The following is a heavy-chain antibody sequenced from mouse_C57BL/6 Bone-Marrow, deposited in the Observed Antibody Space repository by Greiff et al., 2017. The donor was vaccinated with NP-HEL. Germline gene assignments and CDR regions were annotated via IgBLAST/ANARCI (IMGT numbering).Heavy chain of an antibody. CDR2: IHPNSGST. D-gene: IGHD2-12*01. Sequence: VQLQQPGAELVKPGASVKLSCKASGYTFTSYWMHWVKQRPGQGLEWIGMIHPNSGSTNYNEKFKSKATLTVDKSSSTAYMQLSSLTSEDSAVYYCAREGPYDYYAMDYWGQGTSVTVSS. J-gene: IGHJ4*01. CDR1: GYTFTSYW. V-gene: IGHV1-64*01. CDR3: AREGPYDYYAMDY.